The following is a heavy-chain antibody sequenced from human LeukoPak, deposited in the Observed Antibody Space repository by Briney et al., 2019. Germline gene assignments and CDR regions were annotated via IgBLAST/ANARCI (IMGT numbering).Heavy chain of an antibody. CDR3: ARGIEGVTTPPDY. J-gene: IGHJ4*02. D-gene: IGHD4-17*01. CDR1: GFTFSTYW. Sequence: GGSLRLSCTASGFTFSTYWMSWVRQAPGKGLEWVANTREDGSEKYYVDSVKGRFTISRDNAKNSLYLQMNSLRAEDTAVYYCARGIEGVTTPPDYWGQGTLVTVSS. V-gene: IGHV3-7*01. CDR2: TREDGSEK.